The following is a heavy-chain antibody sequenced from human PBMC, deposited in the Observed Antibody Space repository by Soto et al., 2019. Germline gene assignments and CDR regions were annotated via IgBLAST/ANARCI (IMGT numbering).Heavy chain of an antibody. V-gene: IGHV3-30-3*01. CDR2: ISYDGSNK. Sequence: QVQLVESGGGVVQPGRSLRLSCAASGFTFSSYAMHWVRQAPGKELEWVAVISYDGSNKYYADSVKGRFTISRDNSKNTLYLQMNSLRAEDTAVYYCARDRIYSSSWYDYWGQGTLVTVSS. D-gene: IGHD6-13*01. CDR3: ARDRIYSSSWYDY. CDR1: GFTFSSYA. J-gene: IGHJ4*02.